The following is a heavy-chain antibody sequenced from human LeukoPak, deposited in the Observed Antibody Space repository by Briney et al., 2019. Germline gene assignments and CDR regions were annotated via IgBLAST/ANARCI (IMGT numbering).Heavy chain of an antibody. CDR3: ARDRLSSGWLTDY. Sequence: GGSLRLSCAASGFNLSSYSMNWVRQAPGKGLEWVSSLSSSSSYIYYADSVKGRFTISRDNAKNSLYLQMKSPRPEDTAVYYCARDRLSSGWLTDYWGQGTLVAVSS. V-gene: IGHV3-21*01. CDR1: GFNLSSYS. J-gene: IGHJ4*02. D-gene: IGHD6-19*01. CDR2: LSSSSSYI.